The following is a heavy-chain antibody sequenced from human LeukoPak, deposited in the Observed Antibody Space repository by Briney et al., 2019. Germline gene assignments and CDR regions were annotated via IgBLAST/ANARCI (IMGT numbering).Heavy chain of an antibody. CDR1: GGSISSGDYY. CDR2: IYYSGST. J-gene: IGHJ6*02. D-gene: IGHD2-2*01. V-gene: IGHV4-30-4*01. CDR3: DRTLGYCSSTSCPMDV. Sequence: PSQTLSLTCTVSGGSISSGDYYWSWIRQPPGKGLEWIGYIYYSGSTYYNPSLKSRVTISVDTSKNQFSLKLSSVTAADTAVYYCDRTLGYCSSTSCPMDVWGQGTTVTVSS.